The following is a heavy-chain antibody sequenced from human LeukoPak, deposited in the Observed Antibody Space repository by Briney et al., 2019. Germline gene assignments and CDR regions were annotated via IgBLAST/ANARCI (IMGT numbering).Heavy chain of an antibody. CDR2: ISSSGGTT. CDR1: GFTFSSYA. CDR3: AKEDPGATFDC. D-gene: IGHD1-26*01. Sequence: GPLRLSCAASGFTFSSYAMNWVRQAPGKGLEWVSGISSSGGTTYYADSVKGRFTISRDNSKNTLYLQMNSLRGEDTAVYYCAKEDPGATFDCWGQGTLVTVSS. J-gene: IGHJ4*02. V-gene: IGHV3-23*01.